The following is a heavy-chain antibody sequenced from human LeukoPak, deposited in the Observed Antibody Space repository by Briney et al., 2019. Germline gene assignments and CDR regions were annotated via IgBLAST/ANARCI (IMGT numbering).Heavy chain of an antibody. CDR1: GFTFSGSA. CDR2: IRSKANSYAT. V-gene: IGHV3-73*01. D-gene: IGHD3-22*01. Sequence: GRSLKLSCATSGFTFSGSAIHWVRQASGKGLEWVGRIRSKANSYATTDVASVKGRFTISRDDSKNTAYLQMNSLKTEDTAVYYCTRPSYDSSVSGVVYWGQGTLVTVSS. CDR3: TRPSYDSSVSGVVY. J-gene: IGHJ4*02.